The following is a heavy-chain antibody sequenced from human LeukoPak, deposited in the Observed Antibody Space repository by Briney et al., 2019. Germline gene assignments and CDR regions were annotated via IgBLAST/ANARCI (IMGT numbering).Heavy chain of an antibody. Sequence: AGGSLRPSCAASGFAFNNYGMHWVRQTPGKGLEWLALIWYDGTTKYYADSVKGRFTISRDNPDSTLFLQMSSLRAEDTAVYYCAKDLEKFGTSGFPAYWGQGTLVTVSS. CDR3: AKDLEKFGTSGFPAY. CDR1: GFAFNNYG. CDR2: IWYDGTTK. V-gene: IGHV3-33*06. D-gene: IGHD2-8*01. J-gene: IGHJ4*02.